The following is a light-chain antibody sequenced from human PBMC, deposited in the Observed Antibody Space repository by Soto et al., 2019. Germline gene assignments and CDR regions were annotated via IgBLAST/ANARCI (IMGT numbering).Light chain of an antibody. CDR3: HQRGNGPPWT. Sequence: EFVLTQSPGTLSLSPGERATLSCRASQTVRNNYLAWYQQKPGQAPRLLIYDASSRATGIPDRFSGGGSGTDFTLTISRLEPEDFAVYYCHQRGNGPPWTFGQGTKVDIK. CDR1: QTVRNNY. J-gene: IGKJ1*01. CDR2: DAS. V-gene: IGKV3D-20*02.